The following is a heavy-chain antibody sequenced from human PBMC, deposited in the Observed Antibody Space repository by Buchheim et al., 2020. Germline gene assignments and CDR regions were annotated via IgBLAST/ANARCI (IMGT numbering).Heavy chain of an antibody. CDR2: IRSKANTYAT. D-gene: IGHD1-20*01. J-gene: IGHJ4*02. CDR3: TSNNWNDVDPYYDYFDY. Sequence: EVQLVESGGGLVQPGGSLKLSCAASGFTFSGSAIHWVRQATGKGLEWVGRIRSKANTYATAYAASVKGRFTISRDDSKNTAYLQMNSLKTEDTAVYYCTSNNWNDVDPYYDYFDYWGQGTL. V-gene: IGHV3-73*02. CDR1: GFTFSGSA.